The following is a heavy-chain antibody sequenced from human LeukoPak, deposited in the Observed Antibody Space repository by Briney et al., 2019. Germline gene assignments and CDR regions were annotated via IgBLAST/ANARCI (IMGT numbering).Heavy chain of an antibody. CDR1: GYTFTSYD. Sequence: GASVKVSCKASGYTFTSYDINWVQQATGKGLEWMGWMNPNSGNTGYAQKFQGRVNMTRNTSINTAYMELSSLRSEDTAVYYCARGSVLAIFGVVIMGNWFDPWGQGTLVTVCS. CDR2: MNPNSGNT. D-gene: IGHD3-3*01. V-gene: IGHV1-8*01. CDR3: ARGSVLAIFGVVIMGNWFDP. J-gene: IGHJ5*02.